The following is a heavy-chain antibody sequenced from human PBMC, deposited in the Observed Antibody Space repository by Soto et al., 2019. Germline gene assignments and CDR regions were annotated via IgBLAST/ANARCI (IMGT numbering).Heavy chain of an antibody. D-gene: IGHD6-19*01. CDR2: ISGSYGT. V-gene: IGHV3-23*01. J-gene: IGHJ4*02. Sequence: VGSLRLSCASSVFTFSSCAMGCVRHSPGKWLEWVSEISGSYGTYYADSVKGRFTISRDNSKNTLYLRMNSLRAEDTAVYYCAKGRIAVAGFFDFWGRGTL. CDR3: AKGRIAVAGFFDF. CDR1: VFTFSSCA.